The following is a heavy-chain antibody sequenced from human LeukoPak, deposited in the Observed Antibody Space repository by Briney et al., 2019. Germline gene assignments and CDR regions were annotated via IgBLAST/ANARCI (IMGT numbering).Heavy chain of an antibody. CDR3: ARVQAGRGYSGYDDY. J-gene: IGHJ4*02. CDR2: MNPNSGNT. CDR1: GYTFTSYD. V-gene: IGHV1-8*01. Sequence: ASVKVSCKASGYTFTSYDINWVRQATGQGLEWMGWMNPNSGNTGYAQKFQGRVAMTRDTSINTAYRDLYSLRSEDTAVYYCARVQAGRGYSGYDDYWGQGTLVTVSS. D-gene: IGHD5-12*01.